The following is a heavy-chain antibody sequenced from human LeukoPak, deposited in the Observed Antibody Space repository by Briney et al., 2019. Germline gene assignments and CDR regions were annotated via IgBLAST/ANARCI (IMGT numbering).Heavy chain of an antibody. J-gene: IGHJ6*03. CDR1: GFTFSSYS. CDR3: ARARSSSGGLYFYYYYMRV. V-gene: IGHV3-48*01. D-gene: IGHD3-16*01. Sequence: GGSLRFSCAASGFTFSSYSMNWVRQAPGKGLEWVSYISSSSNSIYYADSVKGRFTISRDYAKNTLYLQMSRLRAEDTAVYYCARARSSSGGLYFYYYYMRVWGRGTAVTVS. CDR2: ISSSSNSI.